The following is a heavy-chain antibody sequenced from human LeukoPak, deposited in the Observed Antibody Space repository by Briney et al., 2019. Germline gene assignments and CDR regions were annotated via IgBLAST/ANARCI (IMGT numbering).Heavy chain of an antibody. J-gene: IGHJ3*02. CDR1: GGSISSSRFF. V-gene: IGHV4-39*01. Sequence: PSETLSLTCTVSGGSISSSRFFWAWIRQPPGRGLEWVGNINFSGTTYYNPSLKSRVTISVDTSKNQFSLKLTSVTAADTAVYHCARHGGIIAAAGTRAFDIWGQGTMVTVSS. D-gene: IGHD6-13*01. CDR3: ARHGGIIAAAGTRAFDI. CDR2: INFSGTT.